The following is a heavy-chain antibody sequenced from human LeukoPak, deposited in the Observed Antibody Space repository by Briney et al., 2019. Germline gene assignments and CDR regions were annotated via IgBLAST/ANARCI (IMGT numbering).Heavy chain of an antibody. CDR3: ATGIGYSSSWYLFQH. D-gene: IGHD6-13*01. V-gene: IGHV1-24*01. Sequence: ASVKVSCKVSGYTLTELSMHWVRQAPGNGLEWMGGFDPEDGETIYAQKFQGRVTMTEDTSTDTAYMELSSLRSEDTAVYYCATGIGYSSSWYLFQHWGQGTLVTVSS. J-gene: IGHJ1*01. CDR2: FDPEDGET. CDR1: GYTLTELS.